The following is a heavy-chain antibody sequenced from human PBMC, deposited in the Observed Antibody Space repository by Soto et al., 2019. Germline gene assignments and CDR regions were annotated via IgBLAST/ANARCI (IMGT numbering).Heavy chain of an antibody. D-gene: IGHD5-18*01. CDR3: ASLRGYSYGSNWFDP. CDR1: GGSFSGYY. CDR2: INHSGST. V-gene: IGHV4-34*01. Sequence: QVQLQQWGAGLLKPSETLSLTCAVYGGSFSGYYWSWIRQPPGKGLEWIGEINHSGSTNYNPSLKSRLTISVDTSKNQVSLKLSAVTAADTAVYYCASLRGYSYGSNWFDPWGQGTLVTVSS. J-gene: IGHJ5*02.